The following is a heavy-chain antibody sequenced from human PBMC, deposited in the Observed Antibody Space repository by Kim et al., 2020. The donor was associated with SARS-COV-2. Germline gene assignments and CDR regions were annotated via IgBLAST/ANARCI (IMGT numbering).Heavy chain of an antibody. CDR3: AKGSEYYYDSSGHDY. J-gene: IGHJ4*02. V-gene: IGHV3-33*06. CDR1: GFTFSSYG. Sequence: GGSLRLSCSASGFTFSSYGMHWVRQAPGKGLEWVAVIWYDGSNKYYADSVKGRFTISRDNSKNTLYLQMNSLRAEDTAVYYCAKGSEYYYDSSGHDYWGQGTLVTVSS. D-gene: IGHD3-22*01. CDR2: IWYDGSNK.